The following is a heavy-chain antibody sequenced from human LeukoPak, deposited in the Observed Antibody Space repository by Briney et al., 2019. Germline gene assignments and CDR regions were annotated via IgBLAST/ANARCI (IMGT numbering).Heavy chain of an antibody. CDR2: ISYTGST. V-gene: IGHV4-59*08. J-gene: IGHJ4*02. D-gene: IGHD1-26*01. CDR1: GGSISSFY. CDR3: ARLVGAATDPFDY. Sequence: SETLSLTCTVSGGSISSFYWSWIRQPPGKGLEWIGYISYTGSTNYNASLKSRVTISLDTSKNQFSLKLSSVTAADTAVYYCARLVGAATDPFDYWGQGTLVTVSS.